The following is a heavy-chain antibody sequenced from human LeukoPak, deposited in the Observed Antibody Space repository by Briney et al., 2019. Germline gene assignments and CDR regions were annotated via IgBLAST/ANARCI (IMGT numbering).Heavy chain of an antibody. D-gene: IGHD3-22*01. J-gene: IGHJ4*02. CDR2: IYTSGST. V-gene: IGHV4-61*02. CDR3: ARNYYDSSGYYYPLDY. Sequence: PSETLSLTCTVSGGSNSSGSYYWSWIRQPAGKGLEWIGRIYTSGSTNYNPSLKSRVTISVDTSKNQFSLKLSSVTAADTAVYYCARNYYDSSGYYYPLDYWGQGTLVTVSS. CDR1: GGSNSSGSYY.